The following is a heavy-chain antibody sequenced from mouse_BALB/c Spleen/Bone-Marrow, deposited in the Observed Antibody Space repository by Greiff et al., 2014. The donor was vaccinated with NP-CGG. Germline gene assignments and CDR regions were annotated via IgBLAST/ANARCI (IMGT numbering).Heavy chain of an antibody. CDR2: INPSTGFT. V-gene: IGHV1-7*01. D-gene: IGHD1-1*02. CDR1: GYTFTRYW. J-gene: IGHJ3*01. Sequence: QVQLKESGAELAKPGGPVKLSCKASGYTFTRYWMSWVKQRPGQGLEWIGYINPSTGFTEYKQKIKDRATFTADKSSSTAYMQLSSLTSEDSAVYYCVCGKCYLAYWGQGTLVTVSA. CDR3: VCGKCYLAY.